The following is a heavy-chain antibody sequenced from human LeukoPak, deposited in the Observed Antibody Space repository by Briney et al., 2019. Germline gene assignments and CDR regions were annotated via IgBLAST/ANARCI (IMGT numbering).Heavy chain of an antibody. CDR1: GFTFSSYS. J-gene: IGHJ4*02. D-gene: IGHD3-10*01. V-gene: IGHV3-21*04. CDR2: ISSSSSYI. Sequence: PGGSLRLSCAASGFTFSSYSMNWVRQAPGKGLEWVSSISSSSSYIYYADSVKGRFTISRDNAKNSLYLQMNSLRAEDTAVYYCAKPPGEVRGTRYYFDYWGQGTLVTVSS. CDR3: AKPPGEVRGTRYYFDY.